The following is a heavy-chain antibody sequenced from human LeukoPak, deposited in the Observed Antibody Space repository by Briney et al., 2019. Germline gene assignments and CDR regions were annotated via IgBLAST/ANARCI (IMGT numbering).Heavy chain of an antibody. J-gene: IGHJ3*02. V-gene: IGHV3-53*01. CDR1: VFSVSSSF. D-gene: IGHD3-22*01. CDR3: ARRGHYYDISGYYHDAFDI. Sequence: GGSLRLSCPASVFSVSSSFMRWVRQAPGKGLEWVSIIYSGGGPYYADSVKGRFTISRDNSKNTLYLQMNSLRAEDTAVYYCARRGHYYDISGYYHDAFDIWGQGTMITVSS. CDR2: IYSGGGP.